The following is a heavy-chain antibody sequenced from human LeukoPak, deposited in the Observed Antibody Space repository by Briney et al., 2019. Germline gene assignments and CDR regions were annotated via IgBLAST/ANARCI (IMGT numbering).Heavy chain of an antibody. CDR2: ISAYNGNT. CDR1: GYTFTGYY. V-gene: IGHV1-18*04. J-gene: IGHJ3*02. D-gene: IGHD3/OR15-3a*01. CDR3: ARWTPDDAFDI. Sequence: ASVKVSCKASGYTFTGYYMHWVRQAPGQGLEWMGWISAYNGNTNYAQKLQGRVTMTTDTSTSTAYMELRSLRSDDTAVYYCARWTPDDAFDIWGQGTMVTVSS.